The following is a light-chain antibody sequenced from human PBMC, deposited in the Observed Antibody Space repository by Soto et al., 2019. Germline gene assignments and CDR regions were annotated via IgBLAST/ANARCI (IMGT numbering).Light chain of an antibody. V-gene: IGKV3-20*01. Sequence: EIVLTQSPGTLSLSPGERVTLSCRASQSVTSSYLAWYQQKPGQAPRLLIYGASSRATGIPDRFSGSGSGTDFTLPISRLEPEDLAVYYCQKYGSSPPTFGQWTKVESK. CDR2: GAS. CDR1: QSVTSSY. CDR3: QKYGSSPPT. J-gene: IGKJ1*01.